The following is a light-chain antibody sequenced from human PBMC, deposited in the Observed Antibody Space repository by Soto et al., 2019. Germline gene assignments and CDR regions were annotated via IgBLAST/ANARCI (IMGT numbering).Light chain of an antibody. CDR2: GAS. CDR3: QQYGRT. J-gene: IGKJ2*01. CDR1: QSVSSSY. Sequence: EIVLTQSPGTLSLSPGERATLSCRASQSVSSSYLAWYQQKPGQAPRLLIYGASSRATGIQDRFSGSGSGTDFTLIISRLEPEDFEVYYCQQYGRTFGQGTKLEIK. V-gene: IGKV3-20*01.